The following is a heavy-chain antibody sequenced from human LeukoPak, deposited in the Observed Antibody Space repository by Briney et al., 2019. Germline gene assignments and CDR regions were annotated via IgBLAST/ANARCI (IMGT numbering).Heavy chain of an antibody. Sequence: PSETLSLTCVVSGASISRHYWSWIRQPPGKGLEWIGYISASGRTNYNPALKSRVTISGDTSNNQFSLRLTSVTAADTAVYYCARHRENSYECSHMGFDPWGPGTLVTVSS. CDR1: GASISRHY. V-gene: IGHV4-4*09. J-gene: IGHJ5*02. CDR2: ISASGRT. D-gene: IGHD3-22*01. CDR3: ARHRENSYECSHMGFDP.